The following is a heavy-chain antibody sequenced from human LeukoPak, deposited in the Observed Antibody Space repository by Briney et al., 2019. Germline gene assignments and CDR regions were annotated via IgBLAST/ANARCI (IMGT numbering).Heavy chain of an antibody. CDR1: GFTFSSHA. J-gene: IGHJ4*02. CDR3: VNRAAEDY. V-gene: IGHV3-64D*09. Sequence: PGGSLRLSCSASGFTFSSHAIYWVRQAPGKGLEYVSAISSDGITAYYADSVKGRFTISRDNSKNTLYLQMSSLRAEDTAVYYCVNRAAEDYWGGETRVSVSS. CDR2: ISSDGITA. D-gene: IGHD6-13*01.